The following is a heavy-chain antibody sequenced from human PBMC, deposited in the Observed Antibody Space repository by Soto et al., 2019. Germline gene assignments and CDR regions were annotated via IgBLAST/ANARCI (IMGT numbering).Heavy chain of an antibody. D-gene: IGHD4-17*01. CDR3: ARITVTTHWFDP. Sequence: EVQLVESGGGLVQPGGSLRLSCAASGFTVSSNYMSWVRQAPGKGLEWVSVIYSGGSTYYADSVKGRFTISRDNSKNTLYLQMNSLRAEVTAVYYCARITVTTHWFDPWGQGTLVTVSS. V-gene: IGHV3-66*01. CDR2: IYSGGST. CDR1: GFTVSSNY. J-gene: IGHJ5*02.